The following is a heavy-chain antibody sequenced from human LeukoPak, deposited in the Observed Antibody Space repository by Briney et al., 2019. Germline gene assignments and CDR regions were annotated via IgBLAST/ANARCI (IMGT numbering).Heavy chain of an antibody. V-gene: IGHV3-23*01. CDR1: GFTFSSYA. J-gene: IGHJ3*01. D-gene: IGHD1-26*01. CDR3: ARGGANTNAFDF. Sequence: GGSLRLSCAASGFTFSSYAMSWVRQAPGRGLEWVSVISDSGVDTSYADSGKGRFTISRDNSKNTLYLQMSSLRPEDTAIYYCARGGANTNAFDFWGQGTMVTVSS. CDR2: ISDSGVDT.